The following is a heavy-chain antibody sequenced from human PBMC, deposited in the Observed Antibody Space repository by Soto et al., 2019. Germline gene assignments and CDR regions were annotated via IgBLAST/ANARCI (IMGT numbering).Heavy chain of an antibody. CDR3: ARDANYDFWSGYLYY. D-gene: IGHD3-3*01. CDR1: GGTFSSYT. V-gene: IGHV1-69*08. J-gene: IGHJ4*02. Sequence: QVQLVQSGAEVQKPGSSVKVSCKASGGTFSSYTISWVRQAPGQGLEWMGRIIPILGIANYAQKFQGRGTITADKSTSTAYMELSSLRSEDTAVYYCARDANYDFWSGYLYYWGQGTLVTVSS. CDR2: IIPILGIA.